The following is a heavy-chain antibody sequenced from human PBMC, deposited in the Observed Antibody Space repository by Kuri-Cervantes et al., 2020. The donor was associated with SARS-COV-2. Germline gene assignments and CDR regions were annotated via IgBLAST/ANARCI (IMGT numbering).Heavy chain of an antibody. CDR1: GYTFTSYG. Sequence: ASVKVSCKASGYTFTSYGISGVRQAPGQGLEWMGWISAYNGNTNYAQKLQGRVTMTTDTSTSTAHMELRSLRSDDTAVYYCASRVREDYGEDYWGQGTLVTVSS. CDR3: ASRVREDYGEDY. V-gene: IGHV1-18*01. D-gene: IGHD4-17*01. J-gene: IGHJ4*02. CDR2: ISAYNGNT.